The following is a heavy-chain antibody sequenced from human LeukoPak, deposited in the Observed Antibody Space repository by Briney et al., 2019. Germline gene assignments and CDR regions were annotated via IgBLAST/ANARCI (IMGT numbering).Heavy chain of an antibody. CDR2: IYTSGST. CDR1: GGSISSSSYY. D-gene: IGHD1-26*01. J-gene: IGHJ6*03. CDR3: VSEGGSYYYYYYYMDV. V-gene: IGHV4-39*07. Sequence: SETLSLTCTVSGGSISSSSYYWGWIRQPPGKGLEWIGSIYTSGSTNYNPSLKSRVTISVDTSKNQFSLKLSSVTAADTAVYYCVSEGGSYYYYYYYMDVWGKGTTVTVSS.